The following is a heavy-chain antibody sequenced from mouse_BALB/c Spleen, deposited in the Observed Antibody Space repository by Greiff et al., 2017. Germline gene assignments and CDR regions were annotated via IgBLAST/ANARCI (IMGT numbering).Heavy chain of an antibody. D-gene: IGHD1-1*01. V-gene: IGHV1S81*02. J-gene: IGHJ2*01. Sequence: QVQLQQPGAELVKPGASVKLSCKASGYTFTSYWMHWVKQRPGQGLEWIGEINPSNGRTNYNEKFKGKATLTVDKSSSTAYMQLSSLTSEDSAVYYWARGGLYYGSRGGYFDDWGQGTTLTVSS. CDR3: ARGGLYYGSRGGYFDD. CDR2: INPSNGRT. CDR1: GYTFTSYW.